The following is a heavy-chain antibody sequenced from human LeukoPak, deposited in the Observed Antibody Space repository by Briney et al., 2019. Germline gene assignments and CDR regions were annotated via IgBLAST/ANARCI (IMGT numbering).Heavy chain of an antibody. D-gene: IGHD6-19*01. CDR2: INHSGST. Sequence: SETLSLTCAVYGGSFSGYYWSWIRQPPGKGLEWIGEINHSGSTNYNPSLKSRVTISINTSKSQFSLKLSSVTAADTAVYYCARLNSSGWYPDYWGQGTLVTVSS. CDR1: GGSFSGYY. CDR3: ARLNSSGWYPDY. J-gene: IGHJ4*02. V-gene: IGHV4-34*01.